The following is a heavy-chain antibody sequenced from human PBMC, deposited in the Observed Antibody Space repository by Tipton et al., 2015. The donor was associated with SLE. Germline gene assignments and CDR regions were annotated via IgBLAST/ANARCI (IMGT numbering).Heavy chain of an antibody. CDR2: IYHSGST. Sequence: TLSLTCTVPGYSISSGYYWGWIRQPPGKGLEWIGSIYHSGSTYYNPSLKSRVTISVGTSKNQFSLKLSSVTAADTAVYYCARAGRAWNLFDYWGQGTLVTVSS. J-gene: IGHJ4*02. V-gene: IGHV4-38-2*02. CDR3: ARAGRAWNLFDY. CDR1: GYSISSGYY. D-gene: IGHD1-1*01.